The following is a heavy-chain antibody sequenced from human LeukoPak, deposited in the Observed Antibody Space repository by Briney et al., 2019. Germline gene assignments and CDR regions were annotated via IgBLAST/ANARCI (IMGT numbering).Heavy chain of an antibody. J-gene: IGHJ5*02. Sequence: GGSLRLSCAASGFTFSSYSMNWVRQAPGKGLEWVSSISSSSSYIYYADSVKGRFTISRDNTKNSLYLQMNSPRAEDTAVYYCARLWRPMWELLLWFDPWGQGTLVTVSS. CDR2: ISSSSSYI. CDR1: GFTFSSYS. CDR3: ARLWRPMWELLLWFDP. D-gene: IGHD1-26*01. V-gene: IGHV3-21*01.